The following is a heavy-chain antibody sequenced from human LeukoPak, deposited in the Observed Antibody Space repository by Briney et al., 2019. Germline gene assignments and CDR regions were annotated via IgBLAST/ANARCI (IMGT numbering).Heavy chain of an antibody. Sequence: SETLSLTCIVSGYSISSGYYWGWIRQPPGKGLEWIGSIYHSGSTYYNPSLKSRVTISVDTSKNQFSLKLSSVTAADTAVYYCARHSWLELPSGWGQGTLVTVSS. CDR2: IYHSGST. D-gene: IGHD1-26*01. CDR3: ARHSWLELPSG. V-gene: IGHV4-38-2*02. J-gene: IGHJ1*01. CDR1: GYSISSGYY.